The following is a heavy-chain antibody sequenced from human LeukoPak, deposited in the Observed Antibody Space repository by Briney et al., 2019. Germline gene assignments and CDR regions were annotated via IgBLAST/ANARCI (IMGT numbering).Heavy chain of an antibody. CDR3: ARGGGLDV. D-gene: IGHD3-16*01. J-gene: IGHJ6*02. CDR2: IKQDGSEK. CDR1: GFTFSTYW. Sequence: GGSLRLSCAASGFTFSTYWMSWVRQAPGKGLEWVANIKQDGSEKYYVDSVNGRFAISRDNAKNSLYLQMSNLRAEDTAVYFCARGGGLDVWGQGATVTVSS. V-gene: IGHV3-7*03.